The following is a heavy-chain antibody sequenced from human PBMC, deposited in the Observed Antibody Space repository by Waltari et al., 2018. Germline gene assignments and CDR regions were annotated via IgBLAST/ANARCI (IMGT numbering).Heavy chain of an antibody. CDR1: GFTFSSYA. Sequence: EVQLLESGGGLVQPGGSLRLSCAASGFTFSSYAMSWVRQAPGKGLEWVSAISGSGGSTYYADSVKGRFTISRDNSKNTLYLQMNSLRAEDTAVYYCAKDGPYLNGDQNPNYYYYGMDVWGQGTTVTVSS. CDR3: AKDGPYLNGDQNPNYYYYGMDV. V-gene: IGHV3-23*01. CDR2: ISGSGGST. D-gene: IGHD4-17*01. J-gene: IGHJ6*02.